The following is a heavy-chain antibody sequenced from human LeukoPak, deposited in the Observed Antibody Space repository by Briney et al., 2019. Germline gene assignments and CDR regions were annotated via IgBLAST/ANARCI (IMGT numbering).Heavy chain of an antibody. CDR3: ARNPFNYDPNYYYMDV. Sequence: SVKVSCKASGGTFSSYAISWVRQAPGQGLEWMGGIIPIFGTANYAQKFQGRVTITTDESTSTAYMELSSLRSEDTAVYYCARNPFNYDPNYYYMDVWGKGTTVTVSS. CDR2: IIPIFGTA. J-gene: IGHJ6*03. CDR1: GGTFSSYA. V-gene: IGHV1-69*05. D-gene: IGHD4-11*01.